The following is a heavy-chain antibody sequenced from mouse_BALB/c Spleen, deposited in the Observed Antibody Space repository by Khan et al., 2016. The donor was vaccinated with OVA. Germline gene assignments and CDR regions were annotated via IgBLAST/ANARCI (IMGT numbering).Heavy chain of an antibody. V-gene: IGHV1S136*01. CDR2: INPYNDGT. J-gene: IGHJ2*01. Sequence: EVQRVESGPELVKPGASVKMSCKASGYTFSSYVIHWVKQKPGQGLEWIGYINPYNDGTKYNEKFKGKATLTSDKSSSTAYMELSSLTSEDSAVYYCARCITTVVFDYWGQGTTLTVSS. D-gene: IGHD1-1*01. CDR1: GYTFSSYV. CDR3: ARCITTVVFDY.